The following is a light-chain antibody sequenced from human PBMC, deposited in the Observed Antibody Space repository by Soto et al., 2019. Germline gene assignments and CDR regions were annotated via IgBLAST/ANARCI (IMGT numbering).Light chain of an antibody. CDR1: QRLSASD. J-gene: IGKJ5*01. CDR2: GSS. V-gene: IGKV3-15*01. Sequence: EIVFTQSPGTLYFSQEQRSTLSLSASQRLSASDIAWYQRRPGQAPRLLIYGSSTRATGVPARFSGSASGTEFTLTISSLQSEDFGVYYCQQYNDWPRTFGQGTRLEIK. CDR3: QQYNDWPRT.